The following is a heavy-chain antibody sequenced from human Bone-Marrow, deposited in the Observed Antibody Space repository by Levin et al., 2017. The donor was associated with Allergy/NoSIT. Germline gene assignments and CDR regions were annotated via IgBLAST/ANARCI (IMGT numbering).Heavy chain of an antibody. V-gene: IGHV1-8*02. Sequence: ASVKVSCQASGYNFNNYDINWVRQATGQGLEWLGWINPQTGNTGYAQKIQGRVTMTGDSSTSTAYMELSSLTSEDTAVYYCAGEMGARRADVWGQGTTVIVSS. CDR3: AGEMGARRADV. CDR1: GYNFNNYD. CDR2: INPQTGNT. D-gene: IGHD6-6*01. J-gene: IGHJ6*02.